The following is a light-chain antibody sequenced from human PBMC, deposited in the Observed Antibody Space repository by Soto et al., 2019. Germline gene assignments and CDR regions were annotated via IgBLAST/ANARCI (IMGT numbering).Light chain of an antibody. V-gene: IGLV1-40*01. Sequence: QSVLTQPPSVSGAPGQRVTISCTGSSSNIGAGYDVHWYQQLPGTAPKLLIYGNSNRPSGVPDRFSGSKSGTSASLAITGLQAEDEADYYLQSYDSSLGGSIFGGGTKVTVL. CDR1: SSNIGAGYD. CDR3: QSYDSSLGGSI. J-gene: IGLJ2*01. CDR2: GNS.